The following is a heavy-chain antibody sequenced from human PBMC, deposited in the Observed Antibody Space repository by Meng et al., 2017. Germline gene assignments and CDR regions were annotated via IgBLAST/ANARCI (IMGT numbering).Heavy chain of an antibody. CDR1: GYTFTSYA. J-gene: IGHJ4*02. V-gene: IGHV7-4-1*02. D-gene: IGHD1-26*01. CDR2: INTNTGNP. CDR3: AREGRVDFDY. Sequence: LQSRFELRRTWAYVQDSCKASGYTFTSYALNWLRQAPEQGLDWMGWINTNTGNPTYAQGFTGRFVFSLDTSVSTAYLQISSLKAEDTAVYYCAREGRVDFDYWGQGTLVTVSS.